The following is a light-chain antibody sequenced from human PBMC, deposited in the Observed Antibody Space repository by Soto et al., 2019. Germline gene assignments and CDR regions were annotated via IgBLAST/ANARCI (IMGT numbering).Light chain of an antibody. CDR2: GAS. V-gene: IGKV3-20*01. Sequence: VVTQSPGTMSLSPGERATLSCRASQSVNSNYIAWYQQRPGQAPRLLIFGASNRATGIPDRFSGSGSGTDFTLTISRLEPEDFAVYYCQQYADSPPLYTFGQGTKVEIK. CDR1: QSVNSNY. CDR3: QQYADSPPLYT. J-gene: IGKJ2*01.